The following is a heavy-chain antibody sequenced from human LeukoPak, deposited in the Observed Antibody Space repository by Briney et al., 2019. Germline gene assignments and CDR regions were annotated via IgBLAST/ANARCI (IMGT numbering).Heavy chain of an antibody. J-gene: IGHJ6*03. CDR2: IYTSGST. CDR3: ARAAEDYYGSGSFKYYYYYYYMDV. D-gene: IGHD3-10*01. V-gene: IGHV4-4*07. Sequence: LSETLSLTRSVSGVSLCSYFGSWIRQAAGKGLGWIGRIYTSGSTNYNPSLKSRVTMSVDTSKNQFSLKLSSVTAADTAVYYCARAAEDYYGSGSFKYYYYYYYMDVWGKGTTVTVSS. CDR1: GVSLCSYF.